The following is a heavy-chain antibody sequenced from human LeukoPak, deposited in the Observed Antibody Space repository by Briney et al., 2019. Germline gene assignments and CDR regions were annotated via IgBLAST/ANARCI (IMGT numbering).Heavy chain of an antibody. J-gene: IGHJ4*02. CDR1: GGTFSSYA. Sequence: ASVKLSCKASGGTFSSYAISWVRQAPGQGLEWMGRIIPILGIANYAQKFQGRVTITADKSTSTDYMELSSLISEDTTVYYCARASNIAALSDWGEGALVTVSS. CDR2: IIPILGIA. V-gene: IGHV1-69*04. D-gene: IGHD6-6*01. CDR3: ARASNIAALSD.